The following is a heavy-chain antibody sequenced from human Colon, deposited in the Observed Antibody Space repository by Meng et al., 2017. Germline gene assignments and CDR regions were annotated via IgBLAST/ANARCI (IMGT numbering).Heavy chain of an antibody. J-gene: IGHJ4*02. CDR3: ARNPVIPDARTFDF. CDR1: NGSINSADYY. D-gene: IGHD2-2*01. Sequence: QVKLQESGPGLVKPSQTLSLTCTISNGSINSADYYWNWIRQPPGKGPEWLGYIHSSGNTYYTPSLKSRLAMSLDTSKNQFSLRLTPVTAADTAVYYCARNPVIPDARTFDFWGQGALVTVSS. CDR2: IHSSGNT. V-gene: IGHV4-30-4*01.